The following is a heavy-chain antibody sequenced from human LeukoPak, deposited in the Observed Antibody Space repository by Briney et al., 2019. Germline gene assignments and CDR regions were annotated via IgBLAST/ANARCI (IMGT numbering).Heavy chain of an antibody. CDR2: LYSGDST. CDR1: GFTFSSYG. J-gene: IGHJ6*03. Sequence: GGSLRLSCAASGFTFSSYGMHWVRQAPGKGLEWVSVLYSGDSTYYADSVKGRFTISRDNSKNTLYLQMNSLRAEDTAVYYCARQYCSGGSCYYYMDVWGKGTTVTISS. V-gene: IGHV3-66*04. D-gene: IGHD2-15*01. CDR3: ARQYCSGGSCYYYMDV.